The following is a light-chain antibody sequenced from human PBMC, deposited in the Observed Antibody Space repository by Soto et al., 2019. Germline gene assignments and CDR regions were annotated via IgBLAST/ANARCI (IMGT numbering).Light chain of an antibody. Sequence: DIQMTQSPPTLSASVGDRVTITCRASQDINRWLAWYQQKPGKAPKLLIYDASSLESGVPSRFSGSGSGTEFTLTISSLQPDDFATYYCQQYNSYPWTFGQGTKVDIK. V-gene: IGKV1-5*01. CDR3: QQYNSYPWT. J-gene: IGKJ1*01. CDR2: DAS. CDR1: QDINRW.